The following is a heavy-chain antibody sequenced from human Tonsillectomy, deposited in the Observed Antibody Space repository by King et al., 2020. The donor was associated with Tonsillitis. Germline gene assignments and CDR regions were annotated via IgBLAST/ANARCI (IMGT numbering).Heavy chain of an antibody. V-gene: IGHV3-69-1*01. J-gene: IGHJ3*01. D-gene: IGHD3-22*01. CDR3: ARDKGAGYYDSGRGAFDV. Sequence: VQLVESGGGLVKPGGSLRLSCATSGFSFGDHDMNWVRQAPGKGLDSVKGRVTISRDNAKSSLYLQMNSLRAEDTAVYYCARDKGAGYYDSGRGAFDVWGQGTMVTVSS. CDR1: GFSFGDHD.